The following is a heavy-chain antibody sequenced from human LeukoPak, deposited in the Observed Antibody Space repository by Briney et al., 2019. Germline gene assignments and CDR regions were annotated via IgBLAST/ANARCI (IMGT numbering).Heavy chain of an antibody. Sequence: VASVKVSCKASGGTFSSYAISWVRQAPGQGLEWMGGIIPIFGTANYAQKFQGRVTITADESTSTAYMELSSLRSEDTAVYYCAMTRRIISGLGSYWGQGTLVTVSS. CDR1: GGTFSSYA. J-gene: IGHJ4*02. CDR3: AMTRRIISGLGSY. D-gene: IGHD3-3*02. CDR2: IIPIFGTA. V-gene: IGHV1-69*13.